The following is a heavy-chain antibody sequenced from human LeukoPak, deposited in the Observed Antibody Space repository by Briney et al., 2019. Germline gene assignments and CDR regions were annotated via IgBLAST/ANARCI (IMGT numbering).Heavy chain of an antibody. J-gene: IGHJ4*02. Sequence: GGSLRLSCAASGFTFSSYSMNWVRQAPGKGLEWVSSISSSSSYIYYADSVKGRFTISRDNSKNTLYLQMNSLRAEDTAVYYCAKGQGLDIVVVPAAMFPLFYWGQGTLVTVSS. CDR1: GFTFSSYS. D-gene: IGHD2-2*03. CDR3: AKGQGLDIVVVPAAMFPLFY. V-gene: IGHV3-21*01. CDR2: ISSSSSYI.